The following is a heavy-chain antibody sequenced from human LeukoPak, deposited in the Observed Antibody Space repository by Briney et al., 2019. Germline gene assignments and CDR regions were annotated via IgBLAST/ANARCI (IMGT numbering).Heavy chain of an antibody. Sequence: SETLSLTCAVYGGSFCGYYWSWIRQPPGKGLEWIGEINHSGSTNYNPSLKSRVTISVDTSKNQFSLKLSSVTAADTAVYYCARGRSKWAFDIWGQGTMVTVSS. CDR2: INHSGST. CDR1: GGSFCGYY. D-gene: IGHD1-26*01. J-gene: IGHJ3*02. V-gene: IGHV4-34*01. CDR3: ARGRSKWAFDI.